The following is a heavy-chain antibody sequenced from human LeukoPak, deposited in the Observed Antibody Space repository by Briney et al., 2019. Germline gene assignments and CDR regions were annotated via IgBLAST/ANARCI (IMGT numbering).Heavy chain of an antibody. Sequence: GGSLRLSCAASGFTFSSYAMSWVRQAPGKGLEWVSAISGSGGSTYYADSVKGRFTIARDNSKNTLYLQMNSLRDEDTAVYYCAKVRASWYFDLWGRGTLVTVSS. CDR1: GFTFSSYA. V-gene: IGHV3-23*01. J-gene: IGHJ2*01. CDR3: AKVRASWYFDL. CDR2: ISGSGGST.